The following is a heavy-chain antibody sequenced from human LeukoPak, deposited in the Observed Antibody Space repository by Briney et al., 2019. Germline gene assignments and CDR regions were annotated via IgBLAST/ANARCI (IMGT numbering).Heavy chain of an antibody. CDR2: ISWSSSTI. CDR3: ARAGCGWVLTPCDAFDI. V-gene: IGHV3-11*04. D-gene: IGHD2-15*01. J-gene: IGHJ3*02. Sequence: GGSLRLSCAASGFSFSDYYMTWIRQAPGKGLEWVSYISWSSSTIHYADSVKGRFTISRDNAKNSLYLQMNSLRAEDTAVYYCARAGCGWVLTPCDAFDIWGQGTMVTVSS. CDR1: GFSFSDYY.